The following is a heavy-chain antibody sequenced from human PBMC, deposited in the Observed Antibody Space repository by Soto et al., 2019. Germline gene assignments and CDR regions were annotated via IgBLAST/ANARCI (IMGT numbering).Heavy chain of an antibody. D-gene: IGHD2-21*02. V-gene: IGHV1-18*01. CDR3: ARDRAHIVVVTDIGRDWFDP. Sequence: ASVKVSCKASGYTFTGYGISWVRQAPGQGLEWVGWISAYNGNTDYAQKFQGRVTMTTDTSTSTAYMELRSLTSDDTAVYYCARDRAHIVVVTDIGRDWFDPCGQGTLVTVSS. CDR2: ISAYNGNT. J-gene: IGHJ5*02. CDR1: GYTFTGYG.